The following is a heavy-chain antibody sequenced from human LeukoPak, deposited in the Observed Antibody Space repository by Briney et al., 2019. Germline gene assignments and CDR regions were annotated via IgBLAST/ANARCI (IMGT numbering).Heavy chain of an antibody. J-gene: IGHJ5*02. CDR2: IIPIFGTA. V-gene: IGHV1-69*13. D-gene: IGHD3-3*01. Sequence: SVKVSCKASGGTCSSYAISWVRQAPGQGLEWMGGIIPIFGTANYAQKFQCRVTITADESTSTAYMELSSLRSEDTAVYYCAVRIQYDFWSGYSPSYNWFDPWGQGTLVTVSS. CDR1: GGTCSSYA. CDR3: AVRIQYDFWSGYSPSYNWFDP.